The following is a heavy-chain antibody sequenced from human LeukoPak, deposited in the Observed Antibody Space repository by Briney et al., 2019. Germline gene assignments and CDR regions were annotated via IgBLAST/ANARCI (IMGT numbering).Heavy chain of an antibody. CDR3: ARDEYQKYSSGPAVYYGMDV. D-gene: IGHD6-19*01. CDR1: GGTFSSYA. J-gene: IGHJ6*02. CDR2: IIPILGIA. Sequence: GASVKVSCKASGGTFSSYAISWVRQAPGQGLEWMGRIIPILGIANYAQKFQGRVTITAGKSTSTAYMELSSLRSEDTAVYYCARDEYQKYSSGPAVYYGMDVWGQGTTVTVSS. V-gene: IGHV1-69*04.